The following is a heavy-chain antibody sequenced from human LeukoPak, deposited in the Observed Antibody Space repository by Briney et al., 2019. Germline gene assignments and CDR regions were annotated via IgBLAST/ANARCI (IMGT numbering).Heavy chain of an antibody. CDR2: IGWNSGSI. CDR3: AKDPSRDYEGST. J-gene: IGHJ4*02. CDR1: GFTFHDTA. Sequence: PGRSLRLSCTAPGFTFHDTAMHWVRQRPGQGLEWVSGIGWNSGSIGYADSVKGRFTISRDNAKNALYLQMNSLRTEDTAFYFCAKDPSRDYEGSTWGQGTLVTVSS. V-gene: IGHV3-9*01. D-gene: IGHD4-17*01.